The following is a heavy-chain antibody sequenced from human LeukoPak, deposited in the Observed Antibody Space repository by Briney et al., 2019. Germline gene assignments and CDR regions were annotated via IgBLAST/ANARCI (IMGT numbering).Heavy chain of an antibody. D-gene: IGHD6-6*01. Sequence: SETLSLTCTVSGGSISSGGYYWSWIRQHPGKGLEWIGYIYYSGSTYYNPSLKSRVTISVDTSKNQFSLKLSSVTAADTAVYYCARELVGSSSSAFDYWGQGTLVTASS. CDR2: IYYSGST. CDR1: GGSISSGGYY. J-gene: IGHJ4*02. CDR3: ARELVGSSSSAFDY. V-gene: IGHV4-31*03.